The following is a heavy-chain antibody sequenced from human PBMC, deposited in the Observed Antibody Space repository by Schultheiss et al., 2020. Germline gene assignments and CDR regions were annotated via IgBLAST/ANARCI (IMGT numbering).Heavy chain of an antibody. D-gene: IGHD6-19*01. J-gene: IGHJ5*02. CDR2: MNPDSGKT. CDR3: ARGKGSSGWYSWFDP. CDR1: GYTFTSYD. V-gene: IGHV1-8*01. Sequence: ASVKVSCKASGYTFTSYDINWVRQATGQGLEWMGWMNPDSGKTGIVEKFQGRVTLTGTTSISTAYMELSRLRPDDTAVYYCARGKGSSGWYSWFDPWGQGTLVTVSS.